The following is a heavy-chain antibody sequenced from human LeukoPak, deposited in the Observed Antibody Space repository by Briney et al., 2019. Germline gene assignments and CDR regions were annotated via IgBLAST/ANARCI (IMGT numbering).Heavy chain of an antibody. V-gene: IGHV4-59*01. Sequence: PSETLSLTCTVSGGSISSYYWSWSRQPPGKGLEWIGYIYYSVSTTYNPSLKSRVSISVDTSKNQFSLRLSSVTAAATAVYYFARDNAGYNDYWGQGTLVTVSS. CDR2: IYYSVST. CDR3: ARDNAGYNDY. D-gene: IGHD5-24*01. CDR1: GGSISSYY. J-gene: IGHJ4*02.